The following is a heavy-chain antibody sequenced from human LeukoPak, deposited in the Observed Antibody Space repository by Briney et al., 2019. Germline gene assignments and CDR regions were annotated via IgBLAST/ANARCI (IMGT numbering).Heavy chain of an antibody. Sequence: ASVKVSCKASGYTFTSYDINWVRQATGQGLEWMGWMNPNSGNTGYAQKFQGRVTMTRNTSISTAYMELSSLRPEDTAVYYCARGRSLYYDSSGYYQNWFDPWGQGTLVTVSS. CDR3: ARGRSLYYDSSGYYQNWFDP. V-gene: IGHV1-8*01. J-gene: IGHJ5*02. CDR1: GYTFTSYD. CDR2: MNPNSGNT. D-gene: IGHD3-22*01.